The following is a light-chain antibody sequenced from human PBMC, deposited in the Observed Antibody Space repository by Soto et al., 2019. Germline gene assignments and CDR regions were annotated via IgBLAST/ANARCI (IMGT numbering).Light chain of an antibody. J-gene: IGLJ2*01. CDR2: QDS. CDR1: KWGDKY. V-gene: IGLV3-1*01. Sequence: SYELTQPPSVSVSPGQTASITCSGEKWGDKYACWYQEKPGQSPVLVIYQDSKRSSGIPERFSGSNSGNTAPLTISGTRALDEADYYCQAWDSSTVVFGGGTKLTVL. CDR3: QAWDSSTVV.